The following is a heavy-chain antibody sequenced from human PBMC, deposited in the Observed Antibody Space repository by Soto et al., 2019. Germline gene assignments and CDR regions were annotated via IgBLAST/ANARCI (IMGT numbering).Heavy chain of an antibody. V-gene: IGHV3-30-3*01. Sequence: QVQLVESGGGVVQPGRSLRLSCAASGFTFSNYAMHWVRHAPGNGLEWVAVISYDGSNKYYADSVKGRFTISRDNSKNSLDRRRNSRRAEETDMYYCASPDVESGSYPGYWGQGTLYTVSS. D-gene: IGHD1-26*01. J-gene: IGHJ4*02. CDR1: GFTFSNYA. CDR3: ASPDVESGSYPGY. CDR2: ISYDGSNK.